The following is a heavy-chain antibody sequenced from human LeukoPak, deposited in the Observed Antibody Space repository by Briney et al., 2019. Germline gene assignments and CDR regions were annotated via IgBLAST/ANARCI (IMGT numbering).Heavy chain of an antibody. CDR3: TTDVDSLDDYYYYYYMDV. D-gene: IGHD3/OR15-3a*01. V-gene: IGHV3-15*01. CDR2: IKSKTDGGTT. J-gene: IGHJ6*03. Sequence: GGSLRLSCAASGFTFSNAWMSWVRQAPGKGLEWVGRIKSKTDGGTTDYAAPVKGRFTISRDDSKNTLYLQMNSLKTEDTAVYYCTTDVDSLDDYYYYYYMDVWGKGATVTVSS. CDR1: GFTFSNAW.